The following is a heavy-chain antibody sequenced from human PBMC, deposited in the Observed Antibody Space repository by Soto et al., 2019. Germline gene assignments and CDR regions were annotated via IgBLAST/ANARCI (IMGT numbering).Heavy chain of an antibody. J-gene: IGHJ4*02. D-gene: IGHD3-10*01. CDR2: ISFDGSNK. Sequence: QVQLVESGGGVVQPGRSLRLSCAASGFSLSSYAMNWVRQAPGKGLEWVAVISFDGSNKYYADSVKGRFTISRDNSKNTVYLQMNRVTPEDTAVYSCARDLSFGDFYHWGQGTLVTVSS. V-gene: IGHV3-30-3*01. CDR3: ARDLSFGDFYH. CDR1: GFSLSSYA.